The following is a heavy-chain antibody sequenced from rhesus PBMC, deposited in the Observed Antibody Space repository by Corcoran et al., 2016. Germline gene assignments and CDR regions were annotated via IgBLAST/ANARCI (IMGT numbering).Heavy chain of an antibody. V-gene: IGHV3-136*01. CDR3: TRETTGFEF. CDR1: GFTFSGYD. D-gene: IGHD4-11*01. J-gene: IGHJ1*01. CDR2: ISYTSKTI. Sequence: EVQLVESGGGLVQPGGSLRLSCAASGFTFSGYDMNWVRQAPGKGLDCVSYISYTSKTIYYADSVKGRFTISRDNAKNSLSLQMSSLRAEDTAVYYCTRETTGFEFWGQGALVTVSS.